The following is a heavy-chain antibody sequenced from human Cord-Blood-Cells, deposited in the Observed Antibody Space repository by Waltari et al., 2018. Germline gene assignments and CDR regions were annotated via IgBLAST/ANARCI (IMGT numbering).Heavy chain of an antibody. CDR1: GGSISSYY. J-gene: IGHJ5*02. V-gene: IGHV4-59*01. D-gene: IGHD1-26*01. CDR2: IYYSGST. CDR3: AREATSAGPWGWFDP. Sequence: QVQLQESGPGLVKSSETLSLTCTVSGGSISSYYWSWIRQPPGKGLEWIGYIYYSGSTNYNPSLKSRVTISVDTSKNQFSLKLSSVTAADTAVYYCAREATSAGPWGWFDPWGQGTLVTVSS.